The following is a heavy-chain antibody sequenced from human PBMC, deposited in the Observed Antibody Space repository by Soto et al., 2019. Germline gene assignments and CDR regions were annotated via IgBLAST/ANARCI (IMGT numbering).Heavy chain of an antibody. D-gene: IGHD6-13*01. CDR1: GGSLPGYY. J-gene: IGHJ4*02. V-gene: IGHV4-34*01. Sequence: SETLSHTCSVYGGSLPGYYSRLIRQTPGKGVDCIVEINHSGSTNYNPSLKSRVTISVDTSKNQFSLKLSSVTAADTAVYYCARCPRRVAAAGTRPPPKQKTVQCSFDYWGQGPLVT. CDR3: ARCPRRVAAAGTRPPPKQKTVQCSFDY. CDR2: INHSGST.